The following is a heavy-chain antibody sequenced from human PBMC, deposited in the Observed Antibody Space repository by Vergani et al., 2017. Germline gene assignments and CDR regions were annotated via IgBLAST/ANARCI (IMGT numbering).Heavy chain of an antibody. D-gene: IGHD4-23*01. CDR1: GGPISSSSYY. CDR3: AGDSYGGDWYFDL. J-gene: IGHJ2*01. CDR2: IYYSGST. V-gene: IGHV4-39*07. Sequence: QLQLQESGPGLVKPSETLSLTCTVSGGPISSSSYYWGWIRQPPGKGLGWIGSIYYSGSTYYNPSLESRVTISVDTTKNQFSLKLSSVTAADTAVYYCAGDSYGGDWYFDLWGRGTLVTVSS.